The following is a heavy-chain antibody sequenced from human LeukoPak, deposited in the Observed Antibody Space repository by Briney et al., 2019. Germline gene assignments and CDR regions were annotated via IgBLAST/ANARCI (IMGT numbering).Heavy chain of an antibody. J-gene: IGHJ5*02. V-gene: IGHV3-23*01. CDR2: ISGSGGST. CDR3: AKDGHCSGGSCYVAGDNWFDP. D-gene: IGHD2-15*01. Sequence: GGTLRLSCAASGFTFSSYGMSWVRQAPGKGLEWVSAISGSGGSTYYADSVKGRFTISRDNSKNTLYLQMNSLRAEDTAVYYCAKDGHCSGGSCYVAGDNWFDPWGQGTLVTVSS. CDR1: GFTFSSYG.